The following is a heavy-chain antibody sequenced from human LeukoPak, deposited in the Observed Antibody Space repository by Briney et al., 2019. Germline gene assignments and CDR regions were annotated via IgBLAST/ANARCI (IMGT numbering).Heavy chain of an antibody. J-gene: IGHJ3*02. D-gene: IGHD2-2*01. V-gene: IGHV5-51*01. CDR2: IYPGDSDT. CDR1: GYSFTSYW. CDR3: ARRGYCSSTSGRGVGAFDI. Sequence: GESLKISCKGSGYSFTSYWIGWVRQMPGKGLEWMGIIYPGDSDTRYSPSFQGQVTISADKSISTAYLQWSSLKASDTAMYYCARRGYCSSTSGRGVGAFDIWGQGTMVTVSS.